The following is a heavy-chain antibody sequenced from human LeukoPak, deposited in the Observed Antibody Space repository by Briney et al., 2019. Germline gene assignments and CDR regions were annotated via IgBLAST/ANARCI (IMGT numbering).Heavy chain of an antibody. CDR1: GYTFTSYY. V-gene: IGHV1-46*03. D-gene: IGHD1-26*01. J-gene: IGHJ3*02. CDR3: ARDLRELPRADAFDI. CDR2: INPSGGST. Sequence: ASVKVSCKASGYTFTSYYMRWVRQAPGQGLEWMGIINPSGGSTSYAQKFQGRVTMTRDTSTSTVYMELSSLRSEDTAVYYCARDLRELPRADAFDIWGQGTMVTVSS.